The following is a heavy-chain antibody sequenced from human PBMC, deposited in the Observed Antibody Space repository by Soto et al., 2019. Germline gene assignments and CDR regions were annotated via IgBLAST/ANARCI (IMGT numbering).Heavy chain of an antibody. CDR3: ARESEDLTSNFDY. J-gene: IGHJ4*02. CDR1: GFTFTRYS. V-gene: IGHV3-21*06. Sequence: VSLRLSCAASGFTFTRYSMNWVRQAPGKGLEWVSSISSTTNYIYYGDSMKGRFTISRDNAKNSLYLEMNSLRAEDTAVYYCARESEDLTSNFDYWGQGTLVTVTS. CDR2: ISSTTNYI.